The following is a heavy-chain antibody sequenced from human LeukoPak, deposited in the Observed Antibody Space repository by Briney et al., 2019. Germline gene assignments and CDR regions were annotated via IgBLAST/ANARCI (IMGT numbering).Heavy chain of an antibody. J-gene: IGHJ5*02. CDR2: ISTSSRYI. Sequence: GGSLRLSCAASGFTLSNYDMNWVRQAPGKGLEWVSSISTSSRYIYYKDSVRGRFTISRDDAKNSLHLEMNSLRAEDTAVYYCARADCSSSTCYLRRSRFDPWGQGTLVTVSS. V-gene: IGHV3-21*01. CDR3: ARADCSSSTCYLRRSRFDP. D-gene: IGHD2-2*01. CDR1: GFTLSNYD.